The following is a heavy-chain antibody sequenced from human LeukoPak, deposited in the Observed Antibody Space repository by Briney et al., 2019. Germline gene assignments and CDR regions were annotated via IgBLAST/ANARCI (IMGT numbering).Heavy chain of an antibody. D-gene: IGHD3-10*01. V-gene: IGHV4-39*01. CDR2: IYYSGST. J-gene: IGHJ4*02. CDR1: GGSISSSNHY. Sequence: SETLPLTCTVSGGSISSSNHYSGWIRQPPGKGLEWIGSIYYSGSTYYNPSLKSRVTISVDTSKNQFSLKLSSVTAADTAVYYCARHRGYYGSGSKVDYWGQGTLVTVSS. CDR3: ARHRGYYGSGSKVDY.